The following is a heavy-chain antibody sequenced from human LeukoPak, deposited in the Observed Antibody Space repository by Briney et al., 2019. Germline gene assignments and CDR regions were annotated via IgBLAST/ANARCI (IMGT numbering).Heavy chain of an antibody. CDR2: INPNSGGT. CDR3: ARTSYYDSSGYFATDLDV. V-gene: IGHV1-2*02. J-gene: IGHJ6*02. CDR1: GYTFTGYY. D-gene: IGHD3-22*01. Sequence: ASVKVSCKASGYTFTGYYMHWVRQAPGQGLEWMGWINPNSGGTNYAQKFQGRVTMTRDTSISTAYMELSRLRSDDTAVYYCARTSYYDSSGYFATDLDVWGQGTTVTVSS.